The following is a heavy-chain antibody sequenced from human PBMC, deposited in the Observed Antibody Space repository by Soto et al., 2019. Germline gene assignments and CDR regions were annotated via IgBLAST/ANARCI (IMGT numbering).Heavy chain of an antibody. V-gene: IGHV4-59*01. CDR1: GGSISSYY. CDR2: IYYSGST. Sequence: QVQLQESGPGLVKPSETLSLTCTVSGGSISSYYWSWIRQPPGKGLEWIGYIYYSGSTDYDPPLNSRATLSADTSHTPSSLKLSSVTAADTAVYYCASRWGTSFDFWGQATLVTVSS. D-gene: IGHD7-27*01. J-gene: IGHJ4*02. CDR3: ASRWGTSFDF.